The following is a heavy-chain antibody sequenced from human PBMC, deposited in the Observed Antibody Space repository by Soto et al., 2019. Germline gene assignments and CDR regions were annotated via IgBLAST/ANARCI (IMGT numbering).Heavy chain of an antibody. V-gene: IGHV1-24*01. D-gene: IGHD2-21*02. J-gene: IGHJ4*02. Sequence: QVQVVQSGAQVKEPGASVRVSCKVSGYTLTELSIHWVRQAPGKGLEWMGGFDPGDGEVLYAQKFQGRLSMTEVKATNTAHLYLSSLRYEHTSVYYCASGVTVYRRGQRPLVSVSS. CDR3: ASGVTVYR. CDR1: GYTLTELS. CDR2: FDPGDGEV.